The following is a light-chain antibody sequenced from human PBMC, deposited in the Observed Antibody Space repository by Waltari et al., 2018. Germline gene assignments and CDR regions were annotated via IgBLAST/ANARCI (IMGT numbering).Light chain of an antibody. V-gene: IGLV1-51*01. J-gene: IGLJ2*01. CDR1: SSNIGNHY. CDR2: DNN. Sequence: QSMLTQPPSVSAAPGQKVTISCSGSSSNIGNHYVSWYQHFPGTAPKLLIYDNNQRPSGIAYRFSGSKSGTSATLGITGLQTGDEADYYCGTWDSGLSAVVFGGGTKLTVL. CDR3: GTWDSGLSAVV.